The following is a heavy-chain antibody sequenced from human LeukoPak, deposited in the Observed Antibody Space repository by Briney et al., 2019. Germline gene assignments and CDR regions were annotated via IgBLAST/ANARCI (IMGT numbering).Heavy chain of an antibody. Sequence: GGSLRLSCAASGFTFSSYSMNWVRQAPGKGLEWVSSISSSSSYIYYADSVKGRFTISRDNAKNSLYLQMNSLRAEDTAVYYCARGRDTAMVGIGYWGQGTLVTVSS. CDR1: GFTFSSYS. D-gene: IGHD5-18*01. CDR3: ARGRDTAMVGIGY. J-gene: IGHJ4*02. CDR2: ISSSSSYI. V-gene: IGHV3-21*01.